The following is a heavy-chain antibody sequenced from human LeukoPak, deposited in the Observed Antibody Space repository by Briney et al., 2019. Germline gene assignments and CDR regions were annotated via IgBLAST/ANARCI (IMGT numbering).Heavy chain of an antibody. D-gene: IGHD3-10*01. V-gene: IGHV3-21*01. CDR3: ARDGSAVANDAFDI. CDR1: GFTFSSYS. CDR2: ISSSSSYI. J-gene: IGHJ3*02. Sequence: GGSLRLSCAASGFTFSSYSMNWVRQAPGKGLEWVSSISSSSSYIYYADSVKGRFTISRDNAKNSLYLQMNSLRAEDTAVYYCARDGSAVANDAFDIWGQGTMVTVSS.